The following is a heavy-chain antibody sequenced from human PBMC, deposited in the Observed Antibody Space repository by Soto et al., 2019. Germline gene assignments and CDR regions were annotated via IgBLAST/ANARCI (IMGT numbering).Heavy chain of an antibody. J-gene: IGHJ6*02. CDR1: GGTFSSYA. V-gene: IGHV1-69*01. D-gene: IGHD3-9*01. CDR3: ARSTNYDILTGYLKTSYYDGMDV. Sequence: QVQLVQSGAEVKKPGSSVKVSCKASGGTFSSYAISWVRQAPGQGLEWMGGIIPIFGTANYAQKFQGRVTITADESTSTAYMELSSLRSEDTAVYYCARSTNYDILTGYLKTSYYDGMDVWGQGTTVTVSS. CDR2: IIPIFGTA.